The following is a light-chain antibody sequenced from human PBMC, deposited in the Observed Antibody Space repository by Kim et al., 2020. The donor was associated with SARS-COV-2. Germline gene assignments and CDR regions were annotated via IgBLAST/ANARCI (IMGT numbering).Light chain of an antibody. J-gene: IGLJ3*02. CDR2: EDN. CDR3: QSYDGSIIL. CDR1: SGSITSNS. Sequence: GKTVTISCTGNSGSITSNSVQWYQQRPGSVPTIVIYEDNRRPSGVPDRFSGSIDSSSNSASLTISGLKTEDEADYYCQSYDGSIILFGGGTQLTVL. V-gene: IGLV6-57*02.